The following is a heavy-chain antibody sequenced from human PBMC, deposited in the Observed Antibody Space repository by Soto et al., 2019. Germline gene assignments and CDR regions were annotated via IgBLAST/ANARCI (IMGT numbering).Heavy chain of an antibody. Sequence: SGPTLVNPTQTLTLTCTFSGFSLSTSGMCVSWIRQPPGKALEWLALIDWDDDKYYSTSLKTRLTISKDTSKNQVVLTMTNMDPVDTATYYCARMTYYHGSGKDYYGMDVWGQGTTVTVSS. D-gene: IGHD3-10*01. CDR1: GFSLSTSGMC. CDR3: ARMTYYHGSGKDYYGMDV. V-gene: IGHV2-70*01. J-gene: IGHJ6*02. CDR2: IDWDDDK.